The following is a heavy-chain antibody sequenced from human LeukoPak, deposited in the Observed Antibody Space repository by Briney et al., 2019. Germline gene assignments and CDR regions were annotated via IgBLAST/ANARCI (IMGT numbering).Heavy chain of an antibody. V-gene: IGHV1-69*06. J-gene: IGHJ4*02. CDR1: GGTFSSHV. D-gene: IGHD2-2*01. CDR2: IIPIFGTA. CDR3: ARVNGYCSSISCFLDY. Sequence: VASAKVSCKTSGGTFSSHVISWVRQAPGQGLEWMGGIIPIFGTANYAQKFQGRVTITADKFTNKVYMELSSLRSDDTAIYFCARVNGYCSSISCFLDYWGQGTLVTVSS.